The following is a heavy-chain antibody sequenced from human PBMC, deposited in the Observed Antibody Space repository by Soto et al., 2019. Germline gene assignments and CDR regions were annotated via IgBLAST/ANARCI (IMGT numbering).Heavy chain of an antibody. CDR3: AXXXXSXXRAFDY. D-gene: IGHD3-10*01. J-gene: IGHJ4*02. CDR2: IIPYLSVS. V-gene: IGHV1-69*02. CDR1: GDTFNFYT. Sequence: QVQLVQSGAEVKKPGSSLRVSCKASGDTFNFYTINWVXXXXXXXLEWLGRIIPYLSVSNYARKFQGRVXXXXXXXXXXXXXXXXXXXXXXXXXXXXAXXXXSXXRAFDYWGQGALVTVSS.